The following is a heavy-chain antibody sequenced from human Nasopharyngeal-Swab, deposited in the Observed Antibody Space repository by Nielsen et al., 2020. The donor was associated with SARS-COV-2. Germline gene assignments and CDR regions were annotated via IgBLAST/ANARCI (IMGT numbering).Heavy chain of an antibody. Sequence: VRQAPGQRLEWMGWINAGNGNTKYSQKIQGRVTITRDTSASTAYMELSSLRSEDTAVYYCARDLKGGEYYYYYMDVWGKGTTVTVSS. CDR2: INAGNGNT. CDR3: ARDLKGGEYYYYYMDV. V-gene: IGHV1-3*01. J-gene: IGHJ6*03. D-gene: IGHD1-26*01.